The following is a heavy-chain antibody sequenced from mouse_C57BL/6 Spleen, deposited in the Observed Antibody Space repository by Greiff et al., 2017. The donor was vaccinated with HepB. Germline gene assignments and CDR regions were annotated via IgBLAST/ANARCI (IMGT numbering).Heavy chain of an antibody. J-gene: IGHJ3*01. CDR2: INPGSGGT. CDR1: GYAFTNYL. V-gene: IGHV1-54*01. Sequence: LQQSGAELVRPGTSVKVSCKASGYAFTNYLIEWVKQRPGQGLEWIGVINPGSGGTNYNEKFKGKATLTADKSSSTAYMQLSSLTSEDSAVYFCATYGSSYWFAYWGQGTLVTVSA. D-gene: IGHD1-1*01. CDR3: ATYGSSYWFAY.